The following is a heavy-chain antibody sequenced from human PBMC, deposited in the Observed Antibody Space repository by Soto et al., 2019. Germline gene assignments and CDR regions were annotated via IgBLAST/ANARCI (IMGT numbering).Heavy chain of an antibody. D-gene: IGHD6-13*01. V-gene: IGHV1-69*13. CDR2: IIPIFGTA. J-gene: IGHJ6*02. CDR3: ARPSIAAFGYYYYYGMDI. CDR1: GGTFSSYA. Sequence: SVKVSCKASGGTFSSYAISWVRQAPGHGLEWMGGIIPIFGTANYAQKFQGRVTITADESTSTAYMELSSRGSEDKFAYYCARPSIAAFGYYYYYGMDIWGQGTTVTVSS.